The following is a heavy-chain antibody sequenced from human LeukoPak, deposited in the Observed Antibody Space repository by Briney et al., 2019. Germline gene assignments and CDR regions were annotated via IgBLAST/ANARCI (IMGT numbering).Heavy chain of an antibody. V-gene: IGHV1-2*06. CDR2: INPNSGGT. Sequence: GASVKVSCKASGYTFTGYYMHWVRQAPGQGLEWMGRINPNSGGTNYAQKFQGRVTMTRDTSIGTAHMELSRLRSDDTAVYFCAGGDVLMSLDYWGQGTLVTVSS. CDR3: AGGDVLMSLDY. CDR1: GYTFTGYY. D-gene: IGHD2-8*01. J-gene: IGHJ4*02.